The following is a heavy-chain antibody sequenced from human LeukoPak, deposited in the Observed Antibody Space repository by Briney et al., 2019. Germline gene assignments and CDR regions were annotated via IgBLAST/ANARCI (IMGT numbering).Heavy chain of an antibody. CDR3: ARAPGTGTTGDY. J-gene: IGHJ4*02. Sequence: SETLSLTCAVYGGSFSGYYWSWIRQPPGKGLEWIGEINHSGSTNYNPSLKSRVTISVDTSKNQFSLKLSSVTAADTAVYYCARAPGTGTTGDYWGQGTLVTVSS. V-gene: IGHV4-34*01. D-gene: IGHD1-1*01. CDR1: GGSFSGYY. CDR2: INHSGST.